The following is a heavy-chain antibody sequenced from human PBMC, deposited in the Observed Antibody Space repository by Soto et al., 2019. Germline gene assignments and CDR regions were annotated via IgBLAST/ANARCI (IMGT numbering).Heavy chain of an antibody. CDR2: IYHRGPT. V-gene: IGHV4-38-2*02. Sequence: SETMAFSKTVSCFSISSGYHWVWLRQSPGKVLEWIGSIYHRGPTYYNPSLRSRVIMLVDTSKNQFSRKLTTVTAADTAMYFCARESCSSGGCYSFDYWGLGTLVT. D-gene: IGHD2-15*01. CDR3: ARESCSSGGCYSFDY. J-gene: IGHJ4*02. CDR1: CFSISSGYH.